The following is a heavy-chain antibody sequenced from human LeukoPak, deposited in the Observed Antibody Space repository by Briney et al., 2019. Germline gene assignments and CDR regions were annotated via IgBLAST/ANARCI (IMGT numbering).Heavy chain of an antibody. D-gene: IGHD3-10*01. CDR2: MNPNSGNT. CDR3: ARGLTMVRGVSPYYFDY. CDR1: GYTFTSYD. J-gene: IGHJ4*02. Sequence: ASVKVSCKASGYTFTSYDIHWVRPATGQGLEWMGWMNPNSGNTGYAQKFQGRVTMTRNTSISTAYMELSSLRSEDTAVYYCARGLTMVRGVSPYYFDYWGQGTLVTVSS. V-gene: IGHV1-8*01.